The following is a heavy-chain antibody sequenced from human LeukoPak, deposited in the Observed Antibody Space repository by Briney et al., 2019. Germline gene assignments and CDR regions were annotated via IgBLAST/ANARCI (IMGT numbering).Heavy chain of an antibody. J-gene: IGHJ4*02. CDR2: IRGSGSST. CDR3: ARGRSRGFDY. CDR1: GFTFISYG. Sequence: GGTLRLSCVASGFTFISYGMTWVRQAPGKGLEWVSAIRGSGSSTYYADSVKGRVTISRDNSKKTLYLQMNSLRAEDTAVYYCARGRSRGFDYWGQGTLVTVSS. D-gene: IGHD3-10*01. V-gene: IGHV3-23*01.